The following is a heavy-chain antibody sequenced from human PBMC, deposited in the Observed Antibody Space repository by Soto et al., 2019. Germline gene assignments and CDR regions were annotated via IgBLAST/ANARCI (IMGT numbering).Heavy chain of an antibody. CDR1: GFTFTSSA. CDR2: ILVGSGNA. J-gene: IGHJ3*01. D-gene: IGHD2-15*01. Sequence: SVKVSCKASGFTFTSSAMQWVRQARGQRLEWIGWILVGSGNANYAQKFQERLSITRDMSTSTAYMELSNLRSEDAAVYFCAADLSCSGGICHSSSTFDVWGQGTMVTVSS. V-gene: IGHV1-58*02. CDR3: AADLSCSGGICHSSSTFDV.